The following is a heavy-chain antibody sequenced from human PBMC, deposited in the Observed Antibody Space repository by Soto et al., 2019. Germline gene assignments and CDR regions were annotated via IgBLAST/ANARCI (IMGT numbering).Heavy chain of an antibody. CDR1: GFTFDDYA. Sequence: EVQLVESGGGVVQPGRPLRLSCTASGFTFDDYARYWVRQRPGAGLEWVAGISWSSGNIAHADSVKGRFTVSRDNDMRSLYLQMNSQRVEDTAMYYCARGGSGAFTAAAGRTNWFDPWGQGTLVIVSS. CDR3: ARGGSGAFTAAAGRTNWFDP. V-gene: IGHV3-9*01. D-gene: IGHD6-13*01. J-gene: IGHJ5*02. CDR2: ISWSSGNI.